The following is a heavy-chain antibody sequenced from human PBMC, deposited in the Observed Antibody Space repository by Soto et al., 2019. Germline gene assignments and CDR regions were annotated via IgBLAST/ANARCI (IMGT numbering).Heavy chain of an antibody. CDR2: IIPIFGTA. D-gene: IGHD1-1*01. CDR1: GGTFISHA. V-gene: IGHV1-69*12. Sequence: QVQLVQSGAEVKKPGSSVKVSCKASGGTFISHAISWVRQAPGQGLEWMGGIIPIFGTANYAQKFQGRVTFTADESTSPAYMLLGSLRSEDTAVYYCERIQGSHKWNEGEEYYHYGMDVWGHGNTVTVS. J-gene: IGHJ6*02. CDR3: ERIQGSHKWNEGEEYYHYGMDV.